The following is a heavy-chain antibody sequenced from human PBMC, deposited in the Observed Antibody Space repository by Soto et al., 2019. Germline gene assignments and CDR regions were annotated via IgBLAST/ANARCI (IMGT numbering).Heavy chain of an antibody. Sequence: PSETLSLTCAVSGGSISSGGYSWSWIRQPPGKGLEWIGYIYHSGSTYYNPSLKSRVTISVDRSKNQFSLKLSSVTAADTAVYYCARDLSPRYCSSTSCYRDYGMDVWRQGTTVTVSS. D-gene: IGHD2-2*02. CDR3: ARDLSPRYCSSTSCYRDYGMDV. J-gene: IGHJ6*02. CDR1: GGSISSGGYS. CDR2: IYHSGST. V-gene: IGHV4-30-2*01.